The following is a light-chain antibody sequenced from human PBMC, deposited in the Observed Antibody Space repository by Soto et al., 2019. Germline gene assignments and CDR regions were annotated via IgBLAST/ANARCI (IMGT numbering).Light chain of an antibody. J-gene: IGLJ2*01. CDR1: SSDVGGYNY. Sequence: QSALTQPASVSGSPGQSITVSCTGTSSDVGGYNYVSWYQQHPGKAPKLIIYEVSDRPSGVSNRFSGSKSGNTASLTISGLQDEDEADYYCSSYTRSSTLVFGGGTKLTVL. V-gene: IGLV2-14*01. CDR2: EVS. CDR3: SSYTRSSTLV.